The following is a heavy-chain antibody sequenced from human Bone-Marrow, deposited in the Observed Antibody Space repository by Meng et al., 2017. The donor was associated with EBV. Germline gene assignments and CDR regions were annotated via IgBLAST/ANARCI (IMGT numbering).Heavy chain of an antibody. CDR3: ARGMVRDPLGY. CDR1: GFTFSSYS. D-gene: IGHD3-10*01. V-gene: IGHV3-21*01. Sequence: EVQLVESGGGLVKLGGSLRLSCAASGFTFSSYSMNWVRQAPGKGLEWVSSISSSSSYIYYADSVKGRFTISRDNAKNSLYLQMNSLRAEDTAVYYCARGMVRDPLGYWGQGTLVNVSS. J-gene: IGHJ4*02. CDR2: ISSSSSYI.